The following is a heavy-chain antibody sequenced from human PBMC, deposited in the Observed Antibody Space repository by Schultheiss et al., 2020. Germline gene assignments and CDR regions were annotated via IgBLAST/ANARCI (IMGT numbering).Heavy chain of an antibody. J-gene: IGHJ4*02. CDR3: ARVSSRSAVAGI. D-gene: IGHD6-19*01. Sequence: GGSLRLSCSASGFTFSSYAMHWVRQAPGKGLEWVSLFYSGGFTYYADSVKGRFTISRDNSKNTLYLQMNSLRVEDTAVYYCARVSSRSAVAGIWGQGTLVTVSS. CDR2: FYSGGFT. CDR1: GFTFSSYA. V-gene: IGHV3-66*01.